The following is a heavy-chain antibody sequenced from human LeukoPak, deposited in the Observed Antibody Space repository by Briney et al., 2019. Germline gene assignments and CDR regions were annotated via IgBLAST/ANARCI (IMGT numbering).Heavy chain of an antibody. CDR1: GFTFNTYS. V-gene: IGHV3-21*06. CDR3: LRGDRRDY. Sequence: AGGSLRLSCAASGFTFNTYSMNWARQAPGKGLEWVSSIDSSGGYMFYADSVKGRFIISRDNAKDSLYLQMNSLRVEDTAVYYCLRGDRRDYWGQGTLVTVSS. CDR2: IDSSGGYM. J-gene: IGHJ4*02.